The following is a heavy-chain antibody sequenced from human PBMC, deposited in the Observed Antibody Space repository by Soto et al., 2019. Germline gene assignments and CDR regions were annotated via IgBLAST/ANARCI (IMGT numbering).Heavy chain of an antibody. CDR3: ARMPEETRSYYDSSGKKYYYYGMDV. CDR2: IDPSDSYT. CDR1: GYSFTSYW. D-gene: IGHD3-22*01. Sequence: PGESLKISCKGSGYSFTSYWISWVRQMPGKGLEWMGRIDPSDSYTNYSPSFQGHVTISADKSISTAYLQWSSLKASDTAMYYCARMPEETRSYYDSSGKKYYYYGMDVWGQGTTVTVSS. V-gene: IGHV5-10-1*01. J-gene: IGHJ6*02.